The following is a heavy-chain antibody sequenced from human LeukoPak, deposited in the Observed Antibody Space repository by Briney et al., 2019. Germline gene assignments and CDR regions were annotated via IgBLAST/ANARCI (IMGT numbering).Heavy chain of an antibody. V-gene: IGHV4-59*01. D-gene: IGHD5-12*01. J-gene: IGHJ4*02. Sequence: PSETLSLTCTLSGGSISSYYWSWIRQPPGKGLEGIGYIYYSGSTNYNPSLKSRVTISVDTSKNQFSLKLRSVTAADTAVYYCARVGYSGYDYSDLNYFDYWGQGTLVTVSS. CDR2: IYYSGST. CDR1: GGSISSYY. CDR3: ARVGYSGYDYSDLNYFDY.